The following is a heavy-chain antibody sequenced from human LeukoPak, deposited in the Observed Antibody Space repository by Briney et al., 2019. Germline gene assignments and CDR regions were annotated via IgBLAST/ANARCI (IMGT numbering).Heavy chain of an antibody. CDR2: IHYSGTT. V-gene: IGHV4-59*08. J-gene: IGHJ4*02. CDR1: GGSISSYY. Sequence: SETLSLTCTVSGGSISSYYWNWIRQPPGKGLEWIGYIHYSGTTTYNPSLKSRLTISVDTSKNQFSLRLTSVTAADTAVYYCARRRPLPDYSGQVAAFDSWGQGTLVTVSS. D-gene: IGHD4-11*01. CDR3: ARRRPLPDYSGQVAAFDS.